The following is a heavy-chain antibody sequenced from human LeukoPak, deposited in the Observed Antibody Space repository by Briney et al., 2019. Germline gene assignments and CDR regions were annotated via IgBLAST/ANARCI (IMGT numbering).Heavy chain of an antibody. CDR2: ISGSGGST. CDR3: ARDQDQLWFHFDY. CDR1: GFTFSSYA. J-gene: IGHJ4*02. V-gene: IGHV3-23*01. Sequence: GGSLRLSCAASGFTFSSYAMSWVRQAPGKGLEWVSAISGSGGSTYYADSVKGRFTISRDNSKNTLYLQMNSLRAEDTAVYYCARDQDQLWFHFDYWGQGTLVTVSS. D-gene: IGHD5-18*01.